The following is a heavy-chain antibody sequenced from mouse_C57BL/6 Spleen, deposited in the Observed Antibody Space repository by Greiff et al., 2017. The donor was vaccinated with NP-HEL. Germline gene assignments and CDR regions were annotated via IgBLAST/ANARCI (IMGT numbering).Heavy chain of an antibody. CDR3: ARNIGDYDEAWFAY. J-gene: IGHJ3*01. CDR2: IWTGGGT. CDR1: GFSLTSYA. D-gene: IGHD2-4*01. V-gene: IGHV2-9-1*01. Sequence: VQLQQSGPGLVAPSQSLSITCTVSGFSLTSYAISWVRQPPGKGLEWLGVIWTGGGTNYNSALKSRLSISKDNSKSQVFLKMNSLQTDDTARYYCARNIGDYDEAWFAYWGQGTLVTVSA.